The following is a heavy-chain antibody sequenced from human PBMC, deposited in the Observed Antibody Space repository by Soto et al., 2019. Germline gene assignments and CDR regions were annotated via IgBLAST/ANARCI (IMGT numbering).Heavy chain of an antibody. Sequence: QVQLVESGGGVVQPGRSLRLSCAASGFTFSSYAMHGVRQAPGKGLEWVAVISYDGSNKYYADSVKGRFTISRDNSKNTLYLQMNSLRAEDTAVYYCARVPSAAILRSYPDYWGQGTLVTVSS. CDR2: ISYDGSNK. CDR1: GFTFSSYA. J-gene: IGHJ4*02. CDR3: ARVPSAAILRSYPDY. D-gene: IGHD2-2*02. V-gene: IGHV3-30-3*01.